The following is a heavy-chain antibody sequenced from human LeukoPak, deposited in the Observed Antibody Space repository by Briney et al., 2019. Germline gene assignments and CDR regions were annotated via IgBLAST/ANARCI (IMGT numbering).Heavy chain of an antibody. CDR2: ISSSTTYI. Sequence: PGGSLRLSCAASGFTFSSYEMNWVRQAPGKGLEWVSSISSSTTYIYYADSVKGRFTISRDNAKNSLYLQMNSLRVEDTAVYYCARDGMSTGWDFDYWGQGTLVTVSS. D-gene: IGHD6-19*01. CDR1: GFTFSSYE. J-gene: IGHJ4*02. CDR3: ARDGMSTGWDFDY. V-gene: IGHV3-21*06.